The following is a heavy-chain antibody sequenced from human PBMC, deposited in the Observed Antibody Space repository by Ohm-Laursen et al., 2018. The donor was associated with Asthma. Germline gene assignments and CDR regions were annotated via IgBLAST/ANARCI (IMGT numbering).Heavy chain of an antibody. J-gene: IGHJ6*02. V-gene: IGHV3-33*06. CDR3: AKMKVYGMDV. Sequence: SLGLSCAASGLPFSSSGMHWVRQAPGKGLEWVAVIWYDGTNKYYADSVKGRFTISRDTSKNTLYLQMNSLRAEDTAVYYCAKMKVYGMDVWGQGTTVTVSS. CDR2: IWYDGTNK. CDR1: GLPFSSSG.